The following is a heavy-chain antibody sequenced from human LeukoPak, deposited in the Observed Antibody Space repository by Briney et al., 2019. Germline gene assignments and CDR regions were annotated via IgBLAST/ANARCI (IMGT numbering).Heavy chain of an antibody. V-gene: IGHV3-30-3*01. CDR1: GFTFSSYA. CDR3: ARGLVSGSQRGYFDY. Sequence: GGSLRLSCAASGFTFSSYAMHWVRQAPGKGLEWVAVISYDGSNKYYADSVKGRFTISRDNSKNTLYLQMNSLRAEDTAVYYCARGLVSGSQRGYFDYWGHGALVTVSS. D-gene: IGHD1-26*01. J-gene: IGHJ4*01. CDR2: ISYDGSNK.